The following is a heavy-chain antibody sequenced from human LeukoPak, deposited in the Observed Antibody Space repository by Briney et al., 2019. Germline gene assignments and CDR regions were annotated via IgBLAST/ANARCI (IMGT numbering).Heavy chain of an antibody. CDR1: GYTLTELS. J-gene: IGHJ3*02. Sequence: ASVKVSCKVSGYTLTELSMHWVRQAPGKGLEWMGGFDPEDGETIYAQKFQGRVTVTEDTSTDTAYMELSSLRSEDTAVYYCATRCGGDCYGDAFDIWGQGTMVTVSS. CDR2: FDPEDGET. CDR3: ATRCGGDCYGDAFDI. V-gene: IGHV1-24*01. D-gene: IGHD2-21*02.